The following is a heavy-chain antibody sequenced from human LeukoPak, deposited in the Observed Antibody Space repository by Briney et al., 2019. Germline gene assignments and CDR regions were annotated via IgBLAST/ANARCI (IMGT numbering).Heavy chain of an antibody. V-gene: IGHV4-59*01. Sequence: PSETLSLTCTVSGGSISSYYWSWIRQPPGKGLEWIGYIYYSGSTNYNPSLKSRVTISVDTSKNQFSLKLSSVTAADTAVYYCARGVGHYDILTGYYDYWGQGTLVTVSS. J-gene: IGHJ4*02. CDR2: IYYSGST. D-gene: IGHD3-9*01. CDR1: GGSISSYY. CDR3: ARGVGHYDILTGYYDY.